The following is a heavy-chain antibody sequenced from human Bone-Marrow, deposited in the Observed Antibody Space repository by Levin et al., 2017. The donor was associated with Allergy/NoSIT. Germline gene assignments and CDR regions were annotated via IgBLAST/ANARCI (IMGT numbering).Heavy chain of an antibody. CDR1: GFTFSSYG. Sequence: GESLKISCAASGFTFSSYGMSWVRHAPGKGLEWVAALSGSGDKTYYADSVRGRFTISRDNSKNTLYLQMNSLRADDTAVYFCAKDRSGAFDYWGQGTLVAVSS. V-gene: IGHV3-23*01. CDR3: AKDRSGAFDY. CDR2: LSGSGDKT. J-gene: IGHJ4*02. D-gene: IGHD6-25*01.